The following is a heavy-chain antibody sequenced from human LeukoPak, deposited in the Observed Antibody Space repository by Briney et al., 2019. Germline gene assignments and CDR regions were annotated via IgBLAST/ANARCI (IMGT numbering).Heavy chain of an antibody. CDR3: AKDEAGYSSG. D-gene: IGHD6-19*01. Sequence: PGGSLRLSCAASGFTFSSYAMSWVRQAPGKGLEWVSAISGSGGSTYYANSVKGRFTISRDNSKNMVHLQMGSLRVEDTAVYYCAKDEAGYSSGWGQGTLVTVSS. CDR2: ISGSGGST. J-gene: IGHJ4*02. CDR1: GFTFSSYA. V-gene: IGHV3-23*01.